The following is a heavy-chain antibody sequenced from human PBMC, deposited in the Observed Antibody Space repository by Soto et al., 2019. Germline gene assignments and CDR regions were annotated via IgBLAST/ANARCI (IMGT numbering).Heavy chain of an antibody. CDR2: IYYSGST. CDR1: GGSVSSGY. J-gene: IGHJ4*02. Sequence: SETLSLTCTVSGGSVSSGYWSWIRQSPGKGLEWIAYIYYSGSTNYNPSLKSRVTILADTSKNQFSLRLSSVTAADTAVYYCAKSSWTEYFDSWGQGTLVTVS. D-gene: IGHD2-2*01. V-gene: IGHV4-59*02. CDR3: AKSSWTEYFDS.